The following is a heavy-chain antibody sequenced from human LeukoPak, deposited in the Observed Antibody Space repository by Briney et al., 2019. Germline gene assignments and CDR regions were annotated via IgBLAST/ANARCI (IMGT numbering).Heavy chain of an antibody. CDR1: GYTFTSSG. CDR2: VSTYSGNT. CDR3: ARDLGYCSFGSGLGNCNRKWFDP. J-gene: IGHJ5*02. D-gene: IGHD2-2*03. V-gene: IGHV1-18*01. Sequence: GASVKVSCKASGYTFTSSGISWVRRAHGQGLEWMGWVSTYSGNTNHAQKFQGRVTMTRDTSTNTAYMELKNLRPDDTAIYYCARDLGYCSFGSGLGNCNRKWFDPWGQGTLVSVSS.